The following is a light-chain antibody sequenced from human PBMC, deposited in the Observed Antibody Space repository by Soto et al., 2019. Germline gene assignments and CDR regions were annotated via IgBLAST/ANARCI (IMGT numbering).Light chain of an antibody. V-gene: IGLV1-47*02. CDR3: AAWDDSLSGRV. CDR1: GYNIGPNY. J-gene: IGLJ3*02. Sequence: QSVLTQPPSASGTPGQRVTMSCSGSGYNIGPNYVYWFQQFPGTAPKLLIYNNDQRPSGVPDRFSGSKSGTSASLDISGLRSEDEADYYCAAWDDSLSGRVFGGGTKLTVL. CDR2: NND.